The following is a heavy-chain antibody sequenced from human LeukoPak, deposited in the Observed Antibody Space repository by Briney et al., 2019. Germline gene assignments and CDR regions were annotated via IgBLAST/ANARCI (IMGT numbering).Heavy chain of an antibody. J-gene: IGHJ3*02. CDR3: ARVPIESTVVTWKHAFDI. Sequence: PSEALSLTCTVSGDSISNYYWIWIRQPPGKGLEWIGYIYYIGSTNYNPSLKSRVTISVDTSKNQFSLKLSSVTAADTAVYYCARVPIESTVVTWKHAFDIWGQGTMVTVSS. V-gene: IGHV4-59*12. CDR2: IYYIGST. CDR1: GDSISNYY. D-gene: IGHD4-23*01.